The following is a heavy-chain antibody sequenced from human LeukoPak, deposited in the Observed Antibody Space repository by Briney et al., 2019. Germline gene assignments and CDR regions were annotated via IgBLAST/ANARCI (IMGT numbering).Heavy chain of an antibody. D-gene: IGHD5-12*01. CDR1: GFTFSSYA. V-gene: IGHV3-23*01. CDR2: VSGSGGST. J-gene: IGHJ4*02. CDR3: AKDLDIVATITGN. Sequence: GGSLRLSCAASGFTFSSYAVSWVRQAPGKGLEWVSGVSGSGGSTYYADSVKGRFTISRDNSKNTLYLQMNSLRAEDTAVYYCAKDLDIVATITGNWGQGTLVTVSS.